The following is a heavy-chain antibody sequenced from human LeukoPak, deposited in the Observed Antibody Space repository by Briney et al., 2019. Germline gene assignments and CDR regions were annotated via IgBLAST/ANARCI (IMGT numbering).Heavy chain of an antibody. Sequence: PGGSLRLSCAASGFTFRSYGMHWVRQAPGKGLQWVAVIWYDGSNKYYADSVKGRFTISRDNSKNTLYLQMNSLRAEDTAVYYCTRIPSSTSSWYYFDYWGQGTLVTVSS. CDR3: TRIPSSTSSWYYFDY. V-gene: IGHV3-33*01. D-gene: IGHD6-13*01. CDR2: IWYDGSNK. J-gene: IGHJ4*02. CDR1: GFTFRSYG.